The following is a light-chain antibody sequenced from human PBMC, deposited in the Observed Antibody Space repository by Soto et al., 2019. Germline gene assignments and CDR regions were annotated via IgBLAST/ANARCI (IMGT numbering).Light chain of an antibody. CDR1: QGIRND. CDR2: AAS. J-gene: IGKJ1*01. CDR3: LQHNSYPVT. Sequence: DMQISHSPSALSASVVKRVTTTCRGSQGIRNDLGWYQQKPGKAPKRLIYAASSLQSGVPSRFSGSGSGTEFTLTISSLQPEDFATYYCLQHNSYPVTFGQGTKVDNK. V-gene: IGKV1-17*01.